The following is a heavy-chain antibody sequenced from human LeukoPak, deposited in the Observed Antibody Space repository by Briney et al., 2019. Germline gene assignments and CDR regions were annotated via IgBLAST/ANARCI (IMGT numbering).Heavy chain of an antibody. Sequence: SETLSLTCTVSGGSISNNYWTWIRQPPGKGLEWIGYFYNSGSTNYNPSLKGRVTMTVDTSKNQFSLNLSSVTAADTAVYYCARGRGSSWYYFDSWGQGTLVTVSS. J-gene: IGHJ4*02. D-gene: IGHD6-13*01. CDR2: FYNSGST. CDR1: GGSISNNY. CDR3: ARGRGSSWYYFDS. V-gene: IGHV4-59*12.